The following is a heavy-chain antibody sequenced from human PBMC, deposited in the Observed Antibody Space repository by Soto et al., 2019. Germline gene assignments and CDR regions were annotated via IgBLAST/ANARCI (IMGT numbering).Heavy chain of an antibody. Sequence: ASLKVPCKACAYPFANNDVTLVRHATGQXLEWMXWXNXXXSXTXXXKXXKXRVTMTRDSSIATAYMELTSLRSDDTAIYYCARMATFGSLNWFDPWGQGTLVSVSS. J-gene: IGHJ5*02. CDR2: XNXXXSXT. CDR1: AYPFANND. D-gene: IGHD3-16*01. CDR3: ARMATFGSLNWFDP. V-gene: IGHV1-8*01.